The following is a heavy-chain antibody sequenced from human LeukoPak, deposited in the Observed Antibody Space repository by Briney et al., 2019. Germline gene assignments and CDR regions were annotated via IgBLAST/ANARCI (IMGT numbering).Heavy chain of an antibody. CDR3: ARRATTERGHSYGLDF. V-gene: IGHV3-23*01. Sequence: GGSLRLSCAASGFTFSSYAMSWVRQAPGKGLEWVSAISGSGGSTYYADSLTGRFTISRDNAKNSLYLQMNSLRAEDTAMYYCARRATTERGHSYGLDFWGQGTLVTVSS. CDR2: ISGSGGST. CDR1: GFTFSSYA. D-gene: IGHD5-18*01. J-gene: IGHJ4*02.